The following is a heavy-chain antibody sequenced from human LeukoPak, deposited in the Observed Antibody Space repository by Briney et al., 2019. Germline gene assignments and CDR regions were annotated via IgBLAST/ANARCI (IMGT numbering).Heavy chain of an antibody. D-gene: IGHD5-12*01. V-gene: IGHV3-33*01. J-gene: IGHJ4*02. Sequence: GGSLRLSCAASGFIFNSYGLHWVRQAPGKGLEWVAVIWYDGSNKYYADSVKGRFTISRDNSKNTLYLQMNSLRAEDTAVYYCARRGYSGLPDYWGQGTLVTVSS. CDR1: GFIFNSYG. CDR3: ARRGYSGLPDY. CDR2: IWYDGSNK.